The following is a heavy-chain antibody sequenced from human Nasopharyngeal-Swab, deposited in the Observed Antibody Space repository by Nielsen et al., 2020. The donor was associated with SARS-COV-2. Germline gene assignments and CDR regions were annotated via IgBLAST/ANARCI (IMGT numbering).Heavy chain of an antibody. CDR2: IYSGGST. J-gene: IGHJ6*03. CDR1: GFTVSSNY. Sequence: GGSLRLSCAASGFTVSSNYMSWVRQAPGKGLEWVSVIYSGGSTYYADSVKGRFTISRDNSKSMLYLQMDSLRAEDTAVYYCATARYCTMMSCVTFYYYMDVWGKGITVTVSS. D-gene: IGHD2-8*01. CDR3: ATARYCTMMSCVTFYYYMDV. V-gene: IGHV3-53*05.